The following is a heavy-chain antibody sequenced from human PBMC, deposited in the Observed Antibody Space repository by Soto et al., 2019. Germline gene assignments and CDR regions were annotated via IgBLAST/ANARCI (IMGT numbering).Heavy chain of an antibody. D-gene: IGHD1-26*01. J-gene: IGHJ4*02. CDR1: GHISGHYG. CDR2: ISAHRRHT. V-gene: IGHV1-18*01. CDR3: ARDGDQWDQRFCGN. Sequence: QVQLVQSAPELTKPGASVKVSCRVSGHISGHYGISWVRLRAGQGLEWMGWISAHRRHTNYAHKFRGRVTMTTDPSTATVSMELTNLLSDDAAVYFCARDGDQWDQRFCGNWGQGTLVTVSS.